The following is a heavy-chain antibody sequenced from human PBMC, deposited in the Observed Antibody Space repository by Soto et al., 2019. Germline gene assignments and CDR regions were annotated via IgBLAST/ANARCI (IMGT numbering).Heavy chain of an antibody. Sequence: SVTLSVTCAVYGGSFSGYYWSWIRQPPGKGLEWIGYIYYSGSTNYNPSLKSRVTISVDTSKNQFSLKLTSVTAADTAVYYCAKHGLTAYMAYYFDLWGLGTLVTVSS. CDR2: IYYSGST. CDR1: GGSFSGYY. J-gene: IGHJ4*02. V-gene: IGHV4-59*08. D-gene: IGHD3-16*01. CDR3: AKHGLTAYMAYYFDL.